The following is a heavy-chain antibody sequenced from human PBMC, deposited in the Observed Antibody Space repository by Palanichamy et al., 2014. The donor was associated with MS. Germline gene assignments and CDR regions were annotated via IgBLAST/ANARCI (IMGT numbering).Heavy chain of an antibody. CDR3: ARVGSGWYLDPFPRWERPSQTTTE. Sequence: QVQLQQWGAGLLKPSETLSLTCAVYGGSFSGYYWSWIRQPPGKGLEWIGEINHSGSTNYNPSLKSRVTISADTSKNQFSLKLSSVTAADTAVYYCARVGSGWYLDPFPRWERPSQTTTEWGQGTLVTVSS. CDR1: GGSFSGYY. D-gene: IGHD6-19*01. V-gene: IGHV4-34*01. J-gene: IGHJ4*02. CDR2: INHSGST.